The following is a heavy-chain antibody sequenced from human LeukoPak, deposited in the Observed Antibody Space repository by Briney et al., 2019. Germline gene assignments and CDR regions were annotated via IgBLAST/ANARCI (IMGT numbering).Heavy chain of an antibody. CDR1: GYTFTSYG. CDR3: ARDSGERGSGSYLIAY. D-gene: IGHD3-10*01. J-gene: IGHJ4*02. V-gene: IGHV1-18*01. Sequence: ASVKVSCKASGYTFTSYGISWVRQAPGQGLEWMGWISANNGNTNYAQKFQGRVTMTRDTSISTAYMELSRLRSDDTAVYYCARDSGERGSGSYLIAYWGQGTLVTVSS. CDR2: ISANNGNT.